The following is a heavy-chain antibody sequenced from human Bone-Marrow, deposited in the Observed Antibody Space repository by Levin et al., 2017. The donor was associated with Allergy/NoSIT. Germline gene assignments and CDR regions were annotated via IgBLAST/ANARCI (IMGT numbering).Heavy chain of an antibody. D-gene: IGHD6-13*01. CDR2: IYSSGST. CDR1: GFTVSSDY. J-gene: IGHJ4*02. V-gene: IGHV3-66*01. CDR3: ARGIGRSWSLDN. Sequence: GGSLRLSCAVSGFTVSSDYMSWVRQAPGKGLEWVSLIYSSGSTYYADSVKGRFTLSRDTSKNKLYLQMSSLRVEDASVYHCARGIGRSWSLDNWGQGTLVTVSS.